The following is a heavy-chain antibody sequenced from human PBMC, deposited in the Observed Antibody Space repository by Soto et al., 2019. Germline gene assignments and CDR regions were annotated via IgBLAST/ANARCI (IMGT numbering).Heavy chain of an antibody. CDR1: GFTFSRYL. V-gene: IGHV3-23*01. D-gene: IGHD6-19*01. CDR3: AKDRGGSGWPEFEC. Sequence: LRLSCTASGFTFSRYLMNWVRQAPEKGLELVSTIAADGGGTFYADSVKGRFTISRDNSKNTLYLQMDNLRAEDTALYYCAKDRGGSGWPEFECWSQGTQVTVCS. CDR2: IAADGGGT. J-gene: IGHJ4*02.